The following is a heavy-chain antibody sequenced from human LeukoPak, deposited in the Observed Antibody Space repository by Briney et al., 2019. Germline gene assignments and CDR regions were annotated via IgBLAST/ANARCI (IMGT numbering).Heavy chain of an antibody. V-gene: IGHV3-74*01. J-gene: IGHJ4*02. CDR3: ARDRFSYLGYCSSTSCSHFDY. D-gene: IGHD2-2*01. Sequence: GGSLRLSCAASGFTFSNYWMHWVRRAPGKGLVWVSRIIGDGSTTNYADSVKGRFTISRDNAKNTLYLQMNSLRAEDTAVYYCARDRFSYLGYCSSTSCSHFDYWGQGTLVTVSS. CDR1: GFTFSNYW. CDR2: IIGDGSTT.